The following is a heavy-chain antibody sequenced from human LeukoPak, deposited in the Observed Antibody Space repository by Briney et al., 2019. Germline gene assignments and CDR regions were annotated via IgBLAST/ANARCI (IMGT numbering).Heavy chain of an antibody. Sequence: GGSLRLSCAASGFTFSSYAMSWVRQAQGKGLEWVSAISGSGGSTYYADSVKGRFTISRDNSKNTLYLQMNSLRAEDTAVYYCAKGSSNWNDFDYWGQGTLVTVSS. J-gene: IGHJ4*02. CDR2: ISGSGGST. CDR3: AKGSSNWNDFDY. V-gene: IGHV3-23*01. CDR1: GFTFSSYA. D-gene: IGHD1-20*01.